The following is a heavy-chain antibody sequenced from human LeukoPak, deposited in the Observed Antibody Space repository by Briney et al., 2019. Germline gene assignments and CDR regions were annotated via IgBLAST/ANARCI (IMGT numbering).Heavy chain of an antibody. D-gene: IGHD3-10*01. CDR2: TNPNSGGT. J-gene: IGHJ6*02. V-gene: IGHV1-2*02. CDR3: ARLGEELYPYYYYGMDV. CDR1: GYTFTGYK. Sequence: ASVKVSCKALGYTFTGYKLNWGRQAPGQGVEGRGWTNPNSGGTNYAQKFQGRVTMTRDTSISTAYMELSRLRSDDTAVYYCARLGEELYPYYYYGMDVWGQGTTVTVSS.